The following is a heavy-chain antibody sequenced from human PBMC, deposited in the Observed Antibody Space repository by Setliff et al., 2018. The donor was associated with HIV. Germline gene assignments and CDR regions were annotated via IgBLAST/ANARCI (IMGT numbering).Heavy chain of an antibody. Sequence: PGGSLRLSCAASGFTFSSYWMHWVRQVPGKGLVWVSFINSDGHITTFADSVKGRFTISRDNAKSTLYLQMNRLTAGYTVVYYCARDGGWGLRGGVDVWGQGTMVTVSS. V-gene: IGHV3-74*03. CDR2: INSDGHIT. D-gene: IGHD2-21*01. CDR3: ARDGGWGLRGGVDV. J-gene: IGHJ3*01. CDR1: GFTFSSYW.